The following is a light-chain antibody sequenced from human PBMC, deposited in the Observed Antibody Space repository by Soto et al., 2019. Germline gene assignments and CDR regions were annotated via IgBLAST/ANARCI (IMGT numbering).Light chain of an antibody. CDR3: QTWGTGIVV. CDR2: LNSDGSH. CDR1: SGHSSNA. Sequence: QSVLTQSPSASASLGASVNLTCTLSSGHSSNAIAWHQQQPEKGPRYLMKLNSDGSHSKGDGIPDRFSGSSSGAERYLTISSLRSEDEADYYCQTWGTGIVVFGGGTKLTVL. V-gene: IGLV4-69*01. J-gene: IGLJ2*01.